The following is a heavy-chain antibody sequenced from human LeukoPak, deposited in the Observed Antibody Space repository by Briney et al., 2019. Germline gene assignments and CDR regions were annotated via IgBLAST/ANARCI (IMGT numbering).Heavy chain of an antibody. Sequence: SVKVSCKASGGTFSSYAISWVRHAPGQGLEWMGGIIPIFGTANYAQKFQGRVTITADESTSTAYMALSSLRSEDTAVYYCARDLGGKSGTFDYWGQGTLATVSS. V-gene: IGHV1-69*13. D-gene: IGHD2-15*01. J-gene: IGHJ4*02. CDR1: GGTFSSYA. CDR3: ARDLGGKSGTFDY. CDR2: IIPIFGTA.